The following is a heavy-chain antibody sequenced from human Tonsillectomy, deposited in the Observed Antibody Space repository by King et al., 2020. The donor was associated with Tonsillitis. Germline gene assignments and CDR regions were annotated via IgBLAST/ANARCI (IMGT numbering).Heavy chain of an antibody. J-gene: IGHJ4*02. CDR3: ARGGLRFLEWLRFRGGFDY. Sequence: VQLVESGGGVVQPGRSLRLSCAASGFTFSSYAMHWVRQAPGKGREWVAVISYDGSNKYYADSVKGRFTISRDNSKNTLYLQMNSLRAEDTAVYYCARGGLRFLEWLRFRGGFDYWGQGTLVTVSS. CDR1: GFTFSSYA. V-gene: IGHV3-30*04. CDR2: ISYDGSNK. D-gene: IGHD3-3*01.